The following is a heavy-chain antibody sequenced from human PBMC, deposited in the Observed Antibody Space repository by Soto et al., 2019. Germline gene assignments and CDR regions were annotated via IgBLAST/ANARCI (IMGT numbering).Heavy chain of an antibody. V-gene: IGHV1-2*04. D-gene: IGHD6-19*01. CDR2: IIPNSGGT. CDR1: RYTFTAYY. CDR3: ARGIVDSSGWSPTDY. J-gene: IGHJ4*02. Sequence: QVQLVQSGAEVKKPGASVKVSCKASRYTFTAYYIHWVRQAPGQGLEWMGWIIPNSGGTVYAQKFQGWVTMTRDTSISTAYMELSRLTSDDTAVYYCARGIVDSSGWSPTDYWGQGTLLTVSS.